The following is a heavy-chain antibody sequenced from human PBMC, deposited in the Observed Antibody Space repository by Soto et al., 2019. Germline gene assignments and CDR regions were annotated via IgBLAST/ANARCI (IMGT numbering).Heavy chain of an antibody. CDR2: IYYSGTT. J-gene: IGHJ6*02. V-gene: IGHV4-61*01. CDR3: ARGAVTNLYYYYYGMDV. CDR1: GGSVSSGSYY. Sequence: SETLSLTCTVSGGSVSSGSYYWTWIRQPPGKGLEWLGYIYYSGTTNYNPPLKSRITISVDTSGNQFSLKLISVTAADTAVYYCARGAVTNLYYYYYGMDVWGQGTTVTVS. D-gene: IGHD4-4*01.